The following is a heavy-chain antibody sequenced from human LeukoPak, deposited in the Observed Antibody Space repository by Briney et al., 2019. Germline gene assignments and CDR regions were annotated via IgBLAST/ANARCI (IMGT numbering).Heavy chain of an antibody. CDR3: TRDFSSIWYGTTDY. V-gene: IGHV3-49*03. CDR2: LRSKAYGGTT. Sequence: PGGSPRLSCTASGFTFGDYAMSWFRQAPGKGLEWIGFLRSKAYGGTTEYAASVKGRFTISRDDSKSIAYLQMNSLKTEDTAVYYCTRDFSSIWYGTTDYWGQGTLVTVSS. D-gene: IGHD6-13*01. CDR1: GFTFGDYA. J-gene: IGHJ4*02.